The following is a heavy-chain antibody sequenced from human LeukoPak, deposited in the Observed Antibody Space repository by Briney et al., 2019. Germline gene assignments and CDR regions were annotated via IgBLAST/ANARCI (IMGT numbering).Heavy chain of an antibody. J-gene: IGHJ5*02. CDR3: ASRYSGYDLNLEYNWFDP. CDR1: GGSFSGYY. V-gene: IGHV4-34*01. D-gene: IGHD5-12*01. Sequence: KPSETLSLTCAVYGGSFSGYYWSWVRQPPGKGLEWIGEINHSGSTNYNPSLKSRITISVDTSKNQFSLILSSVTAADTAVYYCASRYSGYDLNLEYNWFDPWGQGTLVTVSS. CDR2: INHSGST.